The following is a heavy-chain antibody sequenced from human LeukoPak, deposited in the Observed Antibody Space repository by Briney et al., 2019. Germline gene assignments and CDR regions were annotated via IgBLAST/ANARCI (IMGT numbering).Heavy chain of an antibody. CDR3: AELGITMIGGV. D-gene: IGHD3-10*02. J-gene: IGHJ6*04. Sequence: GGSLRLSCVTSGFKFDDYGMSWVRQAPGKGLEWVSYISSSGSTIYYADSVKGRFTISRDNAKNSLYLQMNSLRAEDTAVYYCAELGITMIGGVWGKGTTVTISS. CDR1: GFKFDDYG. V-gene: IGHV3-48*03. CDR2: ISSSGSTI.